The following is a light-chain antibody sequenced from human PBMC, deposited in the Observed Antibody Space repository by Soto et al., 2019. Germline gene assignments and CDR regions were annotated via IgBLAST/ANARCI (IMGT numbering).Light chain of an antibody. CDR1: TSDVGRYNL. CDR2: EVS. J-gene: IGLJ1*01. V-gene: IGLV2-14*02. Sequence: QSALTQPASVSGSPGQSITISCSGTTSDVGRYNLVSWYQQHPGKAPKLMIYEVSNRPSGVSSRFSGSKSGNTASLAISGLRDEDEADYYCSSYSSSTPYVFGAGTKLTVL. CDR3: SSYSSSTPYV.